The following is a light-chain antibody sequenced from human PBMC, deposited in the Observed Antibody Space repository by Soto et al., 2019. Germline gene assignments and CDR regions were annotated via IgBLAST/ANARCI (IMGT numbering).Light chain of an antibody. CDR3: SSYAGSHSYV. J-gene: IGLJ1*01. V-gene: IGLV2-8*01. Sequence: QSALTQPPSASGSPGQSVTVSCTGTSSDIGYYNYVSWYQQLPGEAPKLIIYEVNKRHSGVPNRFSGSKSGNTASLTVSGLQTEDEADYYCSSYAGSHSYVFGTGTKLTVL. CDR1: SSDIGYYNY. CDR2: EVN.